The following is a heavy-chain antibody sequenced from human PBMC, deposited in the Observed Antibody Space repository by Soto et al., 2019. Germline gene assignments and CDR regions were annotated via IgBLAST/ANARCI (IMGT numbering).Heavy chain of an antibody. V-gene: IGHV3-7*01. D-gene: IGHD4-4*01. Sequence: EVQLVESGGALVQPGGSLRLSCAGSGFIFSAYWMSWVRHGPGKGLEWVAMINRGSSGTHYVDSVKGRFTISRDNAKNSLCLVTIAMTVEDTALYYCATLHTAEIQTAAYWGQGTLVTVSS. CDR3: ATLHTAEIQTAAY. CDR1: GFIFSAYW. J-gene: IGHJ4*02. CDR2: INRGSSGT.